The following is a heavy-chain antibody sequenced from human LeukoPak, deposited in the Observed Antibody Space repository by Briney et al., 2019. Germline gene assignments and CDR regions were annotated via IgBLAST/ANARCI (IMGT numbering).Heavy chain of an antibody. CDR1: GFTFSSYW. CDR3: ARADDYGDYVNYFDY. CDR2: IKQDGSEK. D-gene: IGHD4-17*01. Sequence: GGSLRLSCAASGFTFSSYWMSWVRQALGKGLEWVANIKQDGSEKYYVDSVKGRFTISRDNAKNSLYLQMNSLRAEDTAVYYCARADDYGDYVNYFDYWGQGTLVTVSS. V-gene: IGHV3-7*01. J-gene: IGHJ4*02.